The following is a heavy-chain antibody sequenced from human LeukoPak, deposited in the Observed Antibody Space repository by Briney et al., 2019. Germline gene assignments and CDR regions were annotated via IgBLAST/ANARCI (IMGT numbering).Heavy chain of an antibody. CDR1: GYTFTING. CDR3: ARDRWYAFDL. CDR2: VSANSGNT. V-gene: IGHV1-18*01. Sequence: GASMKVSCKASGYTFTINGISWVRQAPGQGLEWLGWVSANSGNTIYAERFQGRVSMARNTSTGTAYMDLTSLRYDDTAVYYCARDRWYAFDLWGQGTLLTVSS. J-gene: IGHJ4*02. D-gene: IGHD6-13*01.